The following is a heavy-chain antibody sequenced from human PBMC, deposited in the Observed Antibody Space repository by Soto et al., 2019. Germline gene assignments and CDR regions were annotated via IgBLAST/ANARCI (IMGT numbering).Heavy chain of an antibody. Sequence: QVQLQESGPGLVKPSQTLSLTCTVSGGSISSGGYYWSWIRQHPGKGLEWIGFIYYRGSTYYNPSLKSRVTISVDTSKNQFSLKLSSVTAADTAVYYCAREEYSSSSPAFDYWGQGTLVTVSS. D-gene: IGHD6-6*01. CDR3: AREEYSSSSPAFDY. V-gene: IGHV4-31*03. J-gene: IGHJ4*02. CDR1: GGSISSGGYY. CDR2: IYYRGST.